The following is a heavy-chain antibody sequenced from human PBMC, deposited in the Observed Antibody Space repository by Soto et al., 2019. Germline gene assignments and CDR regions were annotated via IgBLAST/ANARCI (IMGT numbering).Heavy chain of an antibody. D-gene: IGHD2-2*01. CDR3: AKGGYCSRNSCYDYFAFDS. CDR1: GFTFSSSA. CDR2: ISGSGAGI. Sequence: GGSLRLSCAASGFTFSSSAMSWVRQAPGKGLEWVSAISGSGAGIYYADSVKGRFTISRDNSKNTLYLQMNSLRVEDTAVYYCAKGGYCSRNSCYDYFAFDSWGQGTMVTVSS. J-gene: IGHJ3*02. V-gene: IGHV3-23*01.